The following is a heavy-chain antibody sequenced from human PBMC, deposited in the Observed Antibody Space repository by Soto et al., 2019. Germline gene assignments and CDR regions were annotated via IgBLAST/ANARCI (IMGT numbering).Heavy chain of an antibody. Sequence: ASVKVSCKASGYTFTSYDINWVRQATGQGLEWMGWMNPNSGNTGYAQKFQGRVTMTRNTSISTAYMELSSLRSEDTAVYYCARRFYYGSGSYFDLGYYYGMDVWGQGTTVTVSS. D-gene: IGHD3-10*01. J-gene: IGHJ6*02. V-gene: IGHV1-8*01. CDR3: ARRFYYGSGSYFDLGYYYGMDV. CDR1: GYTFTSYD. CDR2: MNPNSGNT.